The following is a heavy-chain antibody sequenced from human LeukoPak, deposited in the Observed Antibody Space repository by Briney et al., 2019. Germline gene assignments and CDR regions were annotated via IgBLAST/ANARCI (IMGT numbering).Heavy chain of an antibody. CDR3: ARDYDYVWGSPTSDY. J-gene: IGHJ4*02. V-gene: IGHV3-21*01. D-gene: IGHD3-16*01. Sequence: GGSLRLSCAASGFTFSSYSMNWVRQAPGKGLEWVSSISSSSSYIYYADSVKGRFTISRDNAKNSLYLKMNSLRAEDTAVYYCARDYDYVWGSPTSDYWGQGTLVTVSS. CDR2: ISSSSSYI. CDR1: GFTFSSYS.